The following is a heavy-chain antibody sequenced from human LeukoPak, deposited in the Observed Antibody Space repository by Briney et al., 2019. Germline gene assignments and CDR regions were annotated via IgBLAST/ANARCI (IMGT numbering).Heavy chain of an antibody. CDR1: GLDVSDNY. CDR3: ARDFGGLDY. Sequence: GGSLRLPCAASGLDVSDNYMTWVRQAPGKGLEWVSVIYSGGNTYYADSVKGRFTISRDSAKNTLYLQMNSLRPEDTAVYFCARDFGGLDYWGQGTLVTVSS. V-gene: IGHV3-66*02. J-gene: IGHJ4*02. CDR2: IYSGGNT. D-gene: IGHD4-23*01.